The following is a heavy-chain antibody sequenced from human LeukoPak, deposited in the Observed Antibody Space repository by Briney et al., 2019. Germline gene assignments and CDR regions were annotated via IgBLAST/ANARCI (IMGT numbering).Heavy chain of an antibody. Sequence: GGSLRLSCAASGFTFSSYWMHWVRQAPGKGLVWVSRINSDGRSTNYADSVKGRFTISRDNAKNTLYLQMNSLRAEDTAVYYCANDYYYGSGSYYVWYWGQGTLVTVSS. CDR3: ANDYYYGSGSYYVWY. J-gene: IGHJ4*02. CDR1: GFTFSSYW. D-gene: IGHD3-10*01. CDR2: INSDGRST. V-gene: IGHV3-74*01.